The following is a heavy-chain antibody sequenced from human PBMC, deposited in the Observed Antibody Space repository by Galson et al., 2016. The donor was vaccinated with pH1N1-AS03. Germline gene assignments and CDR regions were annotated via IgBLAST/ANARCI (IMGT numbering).Heavy chain of an antibody. V-gene: IGHV1-69*13. Sequence: SVKVSSKAYGYTFSINAVSWVRQAPGQGPEWMGGISPLLRTALYAQKWQGRVTITADESTSTAYMELSSLTSEDTAVYYGATLYTDDLDYWGQGTLVTVSS. CDR3: ATLYTDDLDY. CDR2: ISPLLRTA. J-gene: IGHJ4*02. CDR1: GYTFSINA. D-gene: IGHD2-2*02.